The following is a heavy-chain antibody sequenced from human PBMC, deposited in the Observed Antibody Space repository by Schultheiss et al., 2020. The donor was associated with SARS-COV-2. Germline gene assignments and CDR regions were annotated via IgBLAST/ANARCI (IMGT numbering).Heavy chain of an antibody. V-gene: IGHV3-9*01. CDR3: AKDSRDGWYYDFWSGYYTFDY. CDR2: ISWNSGSI. Sequence: GGSLRLSCAASGFTFDDYAMHWVRQAPGKGLEWVSGISWNSGSIGYADSVKGRFTISRDNAKNSLCLQMNSLRAEDTALYYCAKDSRDGWYYDFWSGYYTFDYWGQGTLVTVSS. D-gene: IGHD3-3*01. J-gene: IGHJ4*02. CDR1: GFTFDDYA.